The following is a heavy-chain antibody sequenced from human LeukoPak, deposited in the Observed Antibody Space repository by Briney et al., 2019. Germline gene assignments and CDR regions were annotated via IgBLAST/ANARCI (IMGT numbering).Heavy chain of an antibody. D-gene: IGHD2-8*01. CDR2: IWFDKNQ. J-gene: IGHJ6*02. CDR3: ARDRHCVNGVCHSPPGTDV. V-gene: IGHV3-33*01. Sequence: GRSLRLSCAASGFILNDYGMHWVRQAPGKGLEWVADIWFDKNQHFADSMKGRFAISRDNSKNTVYLQINSLRAEDTAVYYCARDRHCVNGVCHSPPGTDVWGQGTTVTVSS. CDR1: GFILNDYG.